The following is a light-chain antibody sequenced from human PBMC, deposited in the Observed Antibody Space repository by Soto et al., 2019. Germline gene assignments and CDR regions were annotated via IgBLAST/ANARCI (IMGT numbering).Light chain of an antibody. Sequence: IQLTQSASSLSASLGDRVTVTGRASQGISSYLAWYQQKPGKAPKLLIYAASTVQSGVPSRCSGSGSGTDFTLTISSLQSEDFAVYYCQQYNNWPRTFGQGTKVDIK. CDR1: QGISSY. CDR3: QQYNNWPRT. CDR2: AAS. J-gene: IGKJ1*01. V-gene: IGKV1-9*01.